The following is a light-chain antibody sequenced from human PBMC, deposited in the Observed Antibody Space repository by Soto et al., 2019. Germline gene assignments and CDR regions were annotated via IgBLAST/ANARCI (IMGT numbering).Light chain of an antibody. Sequence: EIVLTQSPGTLSLSPGERATLSCRASQSVSSGYLAWYQQKPGQAPRLLIYGASSRATGIPDRFSGSGSGTDFTLTISSLQPEDFATYYCQQFNSYSITFGQGTRLEIK. CDR1: QSVSSGY. CDR2: GAS. CDR3: QQFNSYSIT. V-gene: IGKV3-20*01. J-gene: IGKJ5*01.